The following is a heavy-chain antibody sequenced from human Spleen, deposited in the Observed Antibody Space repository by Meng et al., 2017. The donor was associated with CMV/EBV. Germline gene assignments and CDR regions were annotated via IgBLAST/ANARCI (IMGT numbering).Heavy chain of an antibody. D-gene: IGHD6-6*01. V-gene: IGHV1-69*05. J-gene: IGHJ6*02. CDR3: AAKHLEYSSSSGYYYYYGMDV. Sequence: SWVRQAPGQGLEWMGGIIPIFGTANYAQKFQGRVTITTDESTSTAYMELSSLRSEDTAVYYCAAKHLEYSSSSGYYYYYGMDVWGQGTTVTVSS. CDR2: IIPIFGTA.